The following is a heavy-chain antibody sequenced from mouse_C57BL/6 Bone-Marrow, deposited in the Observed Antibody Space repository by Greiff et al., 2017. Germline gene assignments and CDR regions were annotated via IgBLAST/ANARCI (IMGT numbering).Heavy chain of an antibody. J-gene: IGHJ3*01. Sequence: QVQLQQPGAELVRPGTSVTLSCKASGYTFTSYWMHWVKQRPGQGLEWIGVIDPSDSYTNYNQKFKGKATLTVDTSSSTAYMQLSSLTSEDSAVYYCARGNDYDGAWFAYWGQGTLVTVSA. CDR1: GYTFTSYW. CDR3: ARGNDYDGAWFAY. V-gene: IGHV1-59*01. CDR2: IDPSDSYT. D-gene: IGHD2-4*01.